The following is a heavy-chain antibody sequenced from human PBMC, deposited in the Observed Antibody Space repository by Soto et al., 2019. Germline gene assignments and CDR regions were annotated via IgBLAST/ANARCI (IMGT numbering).Heavy chain of an antibody. J-gene: IGHJ5*02. V-gene: IGHV4-30-4*01. CDR2: TYYSGST. CDR1: GGSISSGDYY. Sequence: PSETLSLTCTVSGGSISSGDYYWSWIRQPPGKGLEWIGYTYYSGSTYYNPSLKSRVTISVDTSKNQFSLKLSSVTAADTAVYYCARSPGRDWFDPWGQGTLVTVSS. CDR3: ARSPGRDWFDP.